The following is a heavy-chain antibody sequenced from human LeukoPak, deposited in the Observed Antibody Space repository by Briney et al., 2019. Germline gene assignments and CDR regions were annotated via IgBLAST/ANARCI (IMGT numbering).Heavy chain of an antibody. CDR2: INSDVSTT. Sequence: PGGSLRLSCAASGFTSSAYWMHWVRQVPGKGLVWVSRINSDVSTTNYADSVKGRFTISRDNAKNTIYLQMNSLRAEDTAVYYCARYGRYRAFDTWGPGTVVTVSS. CDR1: GFTSSAYW. CDR3: ARYGRYRAFDT. D-gene: IGHD1-26*01. J-gene: IGHJ3*02. V-gene: IGHV3-74*01.